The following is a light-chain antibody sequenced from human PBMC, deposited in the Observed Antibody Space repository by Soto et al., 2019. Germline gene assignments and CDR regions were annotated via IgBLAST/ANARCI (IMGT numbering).Light chain of an antibody. Sequence: DIQMTQSPSSVSASVGDRVTITCRASQDIGSWLAWYQQKPGKAPDLLIYGASSLQSGVPSRFYGSGSGTDFTLTISILQPEDFATYYCQQGGSFPITFGQGTRLEIK. V-gene: IGKV1-12*01. CDR1: QDIGSW. CDR3: QQGGSFPIT. J-gene: IGKJ5*01. CDR2: GAS.